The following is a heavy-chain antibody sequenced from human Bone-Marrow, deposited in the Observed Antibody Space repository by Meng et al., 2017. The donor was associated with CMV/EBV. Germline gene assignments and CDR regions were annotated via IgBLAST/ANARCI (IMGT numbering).Heavy chain of an antibody. V-gene: IGHV1-46*01. CDR2: INPRTGTT. Sequence: ASVKVSCKASGYSFTAYYVHWVRQAPGQGLEWLGIINPRTGTTRYAQNFHDRLTMTADTSTATVYMDLRSLTSDDTAVYFCARGFVSGYRLDYWGQGTLVTGSS. CDR3: ARGFVSGYRLDY. CDR1: GYSFTAYY. J-gene: IGHJ4*02. D-gene: IGHD5-18*01.